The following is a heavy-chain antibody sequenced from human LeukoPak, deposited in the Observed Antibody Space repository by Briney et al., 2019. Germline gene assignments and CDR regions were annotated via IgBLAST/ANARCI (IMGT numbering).Heavy chain of an antibody. CDR1: GFTFSSHG. V-gene: IGHV3-33*01. D-gene: IGHD1-26*01. Sequence: PGGSLRLSCAASGFTFSSHGMHWVRQAPGKGLEWVALIWYDGSNKYYTDSVKGRLTISRDNSKNTLYLQMNSLRAEDTAVYYCASSAPGSYWGIFDYWGQGTLVTVSS. CDR3: ASSAPGSYWGIFDY. CDR2: IWYDGSNK. J-gene: IGHJ4*02.